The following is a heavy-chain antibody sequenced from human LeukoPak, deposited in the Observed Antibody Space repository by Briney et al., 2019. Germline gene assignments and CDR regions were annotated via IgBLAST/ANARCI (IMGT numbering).Heavy chain of an antibody. CDR3: AREVNSSWYGQIDY. V-gene: IGHV3-7*01. D-gene: IGHD6-13*01. Sequence: PGGSLRLSCAASGFTFSSYWMSWVRQAPGKGLEWVANIKQDGSEKYYVDSVKGRFNISRDNAKNSLYLQMTRLRAEDTAVYYCAREVNSSWYGQIDYWGQGTLVTVSS. J-gene: IGHJ4*02. CDR1: GFTFSSYW. CDR2: IKQDGSEK.